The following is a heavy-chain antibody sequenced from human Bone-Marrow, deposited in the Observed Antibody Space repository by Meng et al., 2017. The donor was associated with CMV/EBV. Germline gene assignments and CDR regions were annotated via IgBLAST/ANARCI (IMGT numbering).Heavy chain of an antibody. J-gene: IGHJ4*02. CDR3: ARGFGAAAPWDY. Sequence: GESLKISCAASGFTFSSYGMHWVRQAPGKGLEWVAFIRYDGSNKYYADSVKGRFTISRDNSKNTLYLQMNSLRAEDTAVYYCARGFGAAAPWDYWGQGTLVTVSS. CDR2: IRYDGSNK. CDR1: GFTFSSYG. V-gene: IGHV3-30*02. D-gene: IGHD3-10*01.